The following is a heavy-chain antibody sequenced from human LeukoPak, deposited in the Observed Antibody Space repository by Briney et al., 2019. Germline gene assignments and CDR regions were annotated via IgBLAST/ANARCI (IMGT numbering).Heavy chain of an antibody. CDR3: ARDSYYGSGSYYDARDI. CDR1: GFTFSSYA. J-gene: IGHJ3*02. V-gene: IGHV3-30*04. Sequence: GGSLRLSCAASGFTFSSYAMHWVRQAPGKRLEWVAVISYDGSNNYYADSVKGRFTISRDNSKNTLYLQMNILRAEDTAVYYCARDSYYGSGSYYDARDIWGQGAMVTVS. CDR2: ISYDGSNN. D-gene: IGHD3-10*01.